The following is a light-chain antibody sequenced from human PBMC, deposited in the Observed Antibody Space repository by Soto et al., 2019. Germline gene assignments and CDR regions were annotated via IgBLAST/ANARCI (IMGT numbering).Light chain of an antibody. Sequence: QSALTQPPSASGSPGQSVTISCTGTINDVGGYNYVSWYQQLPGKAPKLMIYEVTKRPSGVPDRCSGCKSGNTASLTVSGLQAEDEDDYYCSSYAGSNNLGVFGGGTQLTVL. CDR3: SSYAGSNNLGV. V-gene: IGLV2-8*01. CDR2: EVT. J-gene: IGLJ3*02. CDR1: INDVGGYNY.